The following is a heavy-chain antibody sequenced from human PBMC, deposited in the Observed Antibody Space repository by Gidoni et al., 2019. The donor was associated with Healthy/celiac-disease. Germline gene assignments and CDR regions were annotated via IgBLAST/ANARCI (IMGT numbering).Heavy chain of an antibody. CDR3: ASGRFLEWLDIDY. Sequence: QAQLQESGPGLVKPSQTLSLTCTVSGGSISSGGYYWSWIRQHPGKGLEWIGYIFYSGSTYYNPSLKSRVTISVNTSKNQFSLKLSSVTAADTAVYYCASGRFLEWLDIDYWGQGTLSPSPQ. V-gene: IGHV4-31*03. J-gene: IGHJ4*02. CDR1: GGSISSGGYY. D-gene: IGHD3-3*01. CDR2: IFYSGST.